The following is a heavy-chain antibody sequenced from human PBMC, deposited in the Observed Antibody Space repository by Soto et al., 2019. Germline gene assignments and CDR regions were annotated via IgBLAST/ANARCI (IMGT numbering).Heavy chain of an antibody. V-gene: IGHV3-73*02. D-gene: IGHD2-2*01. CDR1: GFTFSGSA. CDR3: TRLSGDCSSASCLSLDY. J-gene: IGHJ4*02. CDR2: VRSEANGYAT. Sequence: EVQLVESGGGLDQPGGSLKLSCAASGFTFSGSAMDWVCQASGKGLEWVGRVRSEANGYATAYAASVKGRFTISRDDSKNTAYLQMNNLKTGDTAVYYCTRLSGDCSSASCLSLDYWGQGTLVTVSS.